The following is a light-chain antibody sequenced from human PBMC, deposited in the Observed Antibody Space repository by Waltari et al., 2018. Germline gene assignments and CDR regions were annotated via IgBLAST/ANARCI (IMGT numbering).Light chain of an antibody. CDR2: DVS. CDR3: SSYTSSSTLYV. Sequence: QSALTQPASVSGSPGQSITISCTGTSSDVGFYNYVSWYQQHPCKAPKLMIYDVSNRPSGVSNRFSGSTSGNPASLTISGLQAEDEAEYYCSSYTSSSTLYVFGTGTKVTVL. CDR1: SSDVGFYNY. V-gene: IGLV2-14*03. J-gene: IGLJ1*01.